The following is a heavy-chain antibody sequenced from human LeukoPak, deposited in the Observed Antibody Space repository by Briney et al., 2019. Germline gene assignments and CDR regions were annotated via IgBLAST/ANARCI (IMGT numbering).Heavy chain of an antibody. Sequence: SETLSLTCTVSGGSISSYYWSWIRQPPGKGLEWIGYIYYSGSTNYNPSLKSRVTISVDTSKNQFSLKLSSVTAADTAVYYCARGGEMATIKGHDAFDIWGQGTMVTVSS. CDR2: IYYSGST. D-gene: IGHD5-24*01. V-gene: IGHV4-59*12. CDR3: ARGGEMATIKGHDAFDI. CDR1: GGSISSYY. J-gene: IGHJ3*02.